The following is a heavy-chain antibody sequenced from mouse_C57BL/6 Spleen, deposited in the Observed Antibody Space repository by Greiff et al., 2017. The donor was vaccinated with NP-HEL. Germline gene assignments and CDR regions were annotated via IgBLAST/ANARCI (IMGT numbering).Heavy chain of an antibody. V-gene: IGHV1-62-2*01. CDR2: FYPGSGSI. CDR3: ARHEGANYDYDGYAMDY. J-gene: IGHJ4*01. D-gene: IGHD2-4*01. CDR1: GYTFTEYT. Sequence: QVQLQQSGAELVKPGASVKLSCKASGYTFTEYTIHWVKQRSGQGLEWIGWFYPGSGSIKYNEKFKDKATLTADKSSSTVYMELSRLTSEDSAVYFCARHEGANYDYDGYAMDYWGSRNLSHRLL.